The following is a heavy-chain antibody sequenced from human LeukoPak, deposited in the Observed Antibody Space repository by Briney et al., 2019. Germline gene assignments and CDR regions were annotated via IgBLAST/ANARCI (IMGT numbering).Heavy chain of an antibody. CDR3: AKSLNPSVVTDRNYYYYYGMDV. CDR1: GFTFSSYG. CDR2: ISYDGSNK. V-gene: IGHV3-30*18. Sequence: GGSLRLSCAASGFTFSSYGMHWVRQAPGKGLEWVAVISYDGSNKYYADSVKGRFTISRDNSKNTLYLQMNSLRAEDTAVYYCAKSLNPSVVTDRNYYYYYGMDVWGQGTTVTVSS. J-gene: IGHJ6*02. D-gene: IGHD2-21*02.